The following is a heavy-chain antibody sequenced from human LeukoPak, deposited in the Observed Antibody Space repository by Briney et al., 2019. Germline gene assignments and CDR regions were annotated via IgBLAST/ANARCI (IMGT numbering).Heavy chain of an antibody. CDR2: IYYSGST. D-gene: IGHD3-3*01. J-gene: IGHJ4*02. Sequence: SETLSLTCTVSGGSISSSSYYLGWIRQPPGKGLEWIGSIYYSGSTYYSPSLKSRVTISVDTSKNQFSLKLSSVAAADTAVYYCARLDFWSGHRDYWGQGTLVTVSS. CDR1: GGSISSSSYY. CDR3: ARLDFWSGHRDY. V-gene: IGHV4-39*01.